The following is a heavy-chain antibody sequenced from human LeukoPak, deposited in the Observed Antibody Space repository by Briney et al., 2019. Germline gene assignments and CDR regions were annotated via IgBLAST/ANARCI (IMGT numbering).Heavy chain of an antibody. V-gene: IGHV1-3*01. Sequence: PGGSLRLSCAASGFTFTSYAMHWVRQAPGQRLEWMGWINAGNGNTKYSQKFQGRVTITRDTSASTAYMELSSLRSEDTAVYYCARRGVGATLFDYWGQGTLVTVSS. CDR2: INAGNGNT. D-gene: IGHD1-26*01. CDR1: GFTFTSYA. J-gene: IGHJ4*02. CDR3: ARRGVGATLFDY.